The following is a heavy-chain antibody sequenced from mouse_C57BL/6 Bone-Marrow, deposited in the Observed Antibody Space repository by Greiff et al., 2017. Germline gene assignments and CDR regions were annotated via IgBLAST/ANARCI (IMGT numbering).Heavy chain of an antibody. CDR1: GYTFTSYT. Sequence: QVHVKQSGAELARPGASVKMSCKASGYTFTSYTMHWVKQRPGQGLEWIGYINPSSGYTKYNQKFKDKATLTADKSSSPAYMQLSSLTSEDSSVYYCAPWDGDYWGQGTTLTVAS. CDR2: INPSSGYT. D-gene: IGHD4-1*01. V-gene: IGHV1-4*01. CDR3: APWDGDY. J-gene: IGHJ2*01.